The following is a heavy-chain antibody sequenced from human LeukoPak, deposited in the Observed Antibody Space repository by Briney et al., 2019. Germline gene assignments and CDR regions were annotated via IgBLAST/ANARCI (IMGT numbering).Heavy chain of an antibody. CDR2: IAADGGVK. D-gene: IGHD6-19*01. CDR3: AREATWGQWYFDH. J-gene: IGHJ4*02. Sequence: PGGSLRLSCVTSMFTFNNHGMHWVRQAPGKGLEWVAVIAADGGVKYYADSVRGRFILSRDNSKNTLYLQMNNVIVEDTAVYYCAREATWGQWYFDHWGQGTPFIVSS. CDR1: MFTFNNHG. V-gene: IGHV3-30*03.